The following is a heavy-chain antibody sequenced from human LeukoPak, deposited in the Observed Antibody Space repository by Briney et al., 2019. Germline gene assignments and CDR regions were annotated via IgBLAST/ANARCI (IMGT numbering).Heavy chain of an antibody. V-gene: IGHV1-18*01. J-gene: IGHJ4*02. CDR1: GYTFTSYG. CDR3: ARFRAGVGEPYGDY. D-gene: IGHD3-10*01. CDR2: ISAYNSNT. Sequence: GASVKVFCKASGYTFTSYGISWVRQAPGQGLEWMGWISAYNSNTNYAQKLQGRVTMTTDTSTSTAYMELRSLTSDDTAVYYCARFRAGVGEPYGDYWGQGTLVTVSS.